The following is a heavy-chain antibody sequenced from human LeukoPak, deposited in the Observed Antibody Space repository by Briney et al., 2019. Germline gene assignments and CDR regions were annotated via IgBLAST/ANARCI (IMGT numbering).Heavy chain of an antibody. J-gene: IGHJ4*02. V-gene: IGHV4-59*01. Sequence: SETLSLTCAVSGGSLSGYYWSWIRQPPGKGLEWIGYIYYSGSTNYNPSLKSRVTISVDTSKNQFSLKLSSVTAADTAVYYCARESHYGDFDYWGQGTLVTVSS. CDR2: IYYSGST. CDR3: ARESHYGDFDY. D-gene: IGHD4-17*01. CDR1: GGSLSGYY.